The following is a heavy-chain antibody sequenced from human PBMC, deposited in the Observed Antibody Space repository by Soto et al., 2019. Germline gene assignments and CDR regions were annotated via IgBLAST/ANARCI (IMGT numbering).Heavy chain of an antibody. D-gene: IGHD2-15*01. Sequence: SETLSLTCAVYGGSFSGYYWSWIRQPPGKGLEWIGEINHSGSTNYNPSLKSRVTISVDTSKNQFSLKLSSVTAADTAVYYCARAAPRYCSGGSCYSGRDSWGQGTLVTVSS. CDR1: GGSFSGYY. CDR3: ARAAPRYCSGGSCYSGRDS. J-gene: IGHJ4*02. CDR2: INHSGST. V-gene: IGHV4-34*01.